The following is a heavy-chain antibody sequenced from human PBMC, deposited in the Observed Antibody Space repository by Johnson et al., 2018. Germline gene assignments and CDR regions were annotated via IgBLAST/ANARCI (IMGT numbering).Heavy chain of an antibody. D-gene: IGHD6-19*01. CDR2: INQDESEK. CDR1: GFTFSNFW. J-gene: IGHJ4*02. CDR3: ARYPSMGSSCWVYFDS. Sequence: EVQLVESGGGLVQPGGSLRLSCTASGFTFSNFWMTWVRQAPGKGLEWVAYINQDESEKYYVDSVKGRFTISRDNAKNSLFLQMNSLRVEATAVYYFARYPSMGSSCWVYFDSWGQGNHVTVSS. V-gene: IGHV3-7*01.